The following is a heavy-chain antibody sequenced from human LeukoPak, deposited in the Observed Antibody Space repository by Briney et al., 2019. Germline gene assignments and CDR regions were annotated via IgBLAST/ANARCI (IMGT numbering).Heavy chain of an antibody. Sequence: ASVTVSCKVSGYTLTELSMHWVRQAPGKGLEWMGGFDPEDGETIYAQKFQGRVTMTEDTSTDTAYMELSSLRSEDTAVYYCATDRKVGDYDYFDYWGQGTLVTVSS. CDR1: GYTLTELS. CDR3: ATDRKVGDYDYFDY. J-gene: IGHJ4*02. CDR2: FDPEDGET. V-gene: IGHV1-24*01. D-gene: IGHD4-17*01.